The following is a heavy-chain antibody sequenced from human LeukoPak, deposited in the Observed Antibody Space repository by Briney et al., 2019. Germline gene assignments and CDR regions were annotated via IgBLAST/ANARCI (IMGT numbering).Heavy chain of an antibody. J-gene: IGHJ4*02. CDR3: ARWYYDSSGYRYFDY. CDR2: IDYSGNT. D-gene: IGHD3-22*01. V-gene: IGHV4-59*12. CDR1: GVSISTYY. Sequence: SETLSLTCTVSGVSISTYYWTWIRQPPGKGLEWMGNIDYSGNTKYNPSLKSRVTISVDTSKNHFSLKLSSVTAADTAVYYCARWYYDSSGYRYFDYWGQGTLVIVSS.